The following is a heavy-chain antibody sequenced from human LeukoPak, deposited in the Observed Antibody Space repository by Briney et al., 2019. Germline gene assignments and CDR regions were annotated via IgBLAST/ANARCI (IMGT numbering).Heavy chain of an antibody. CDR3: ATAGNWNDSDYYYHYGMDV. CDR1: GGSFSGYY. CDR2: INHSGST. Sequence: SETLSLTCAVYGGSFSGYYWSWIRQPPGKGLEWIGEINHSGSTNYNPSLKSRVTISVDTSKNQFSLKLSSVTAADTAVYYCATAGNWNDSDYYYHYGMDVWGQGTTVTVSS. V-gene: IGHV4-34*01. J-gene: IGHJ6*02. D-gene: IGHD1-1*01.